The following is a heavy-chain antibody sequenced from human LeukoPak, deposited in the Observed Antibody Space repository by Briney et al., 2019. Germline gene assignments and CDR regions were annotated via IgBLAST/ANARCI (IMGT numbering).Heavy chain of an antibody. J-gene: IGHJ4*02. D-gene: IGHD2-2*01. V-gene: IGHV4-34*01. CDR2: INHSGST. Sequence: SETLSLTCAVYGGSFSGYYWSWIRQPPGKGLEWIGEINHSGSTNYNPSLKSRITISVDTSKNQFSLKLSSVTAADTAVYYCARGRDQLLSYWGQGTLVTVSS. CDR3: ARGRDQLLSY. CDR1: GGSFSGYY.